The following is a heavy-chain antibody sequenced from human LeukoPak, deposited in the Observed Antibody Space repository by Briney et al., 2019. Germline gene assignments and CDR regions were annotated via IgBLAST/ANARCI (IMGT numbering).Heavy chain of an antibody. CDR3: ARGYYGTGKFDY. D-gene: IGHD3-10*01. Sequence: PGGSLRLSCGASGFNFNTYGIHWVRQAPGKGLEWVAVTWYDGSIKYYADSVKGRFSISRDNIKNTVYLQMNSLRAEDMAVYYCARGYYGTGKFDYWGQGTLVTVSS. CDR2: TWYDGSIK. V-gene: IGHV3-33*01. J-gene: IGHJ4*02. CDR1: GFNFNTYG.